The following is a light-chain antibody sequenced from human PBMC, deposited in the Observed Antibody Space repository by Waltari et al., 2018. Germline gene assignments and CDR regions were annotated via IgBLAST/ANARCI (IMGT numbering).Light chain of an antibody. J-gene: IGKJ1*01. Sequence: DSQMTQTPSSLSASVGDRVTISCRASRVIPRSLNCYQQKPGKAPNLLVYAASNLQSGVPSRFSGSGSGTDFTLTISSLQPEDFATYYCLETSSAPWTFGQGTKVEVK. CDR2: AAS. CDR1: RVIPRS. CDR3: LETSSAPWT. V-gene: IGKV1-39*01.